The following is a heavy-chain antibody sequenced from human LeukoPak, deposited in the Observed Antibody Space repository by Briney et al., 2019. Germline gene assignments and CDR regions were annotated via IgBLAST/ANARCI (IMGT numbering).Heavy chain of an antibody. CDR3: AKPLEVTTPMDGFDY. V-gene: IGHV3-30*18. Sequence: PGRSLRLSCAASGFTFSTYGMHWVRQAPGKGLEWVALISFDGRNKYYADSVKGRFTISRDNSKITLYLQMNSLRTEDTAVYYCAKPLEVTTPMDGFDYWGQGTLVTVSS. CDR1: GFTFSTYG. J-gene: IGHJ4*02. CDR2: ISFDGRNK. D-gene: IGHD4-17*01.